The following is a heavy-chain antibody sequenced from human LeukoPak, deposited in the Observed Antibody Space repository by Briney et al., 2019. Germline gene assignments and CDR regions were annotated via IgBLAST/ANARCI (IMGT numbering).Heavy chain of an antibody. CDR3: AGVESGSLDY. CDR1: GGSISSYY. J-gene: IGHJ4*02. D-gene: IGHD1-26*01. V-gene: IGHV4-59*01. CDR2: IYYSGST. Sequence: SETLSLTCSVSGGSISSYYWSWIRQPPGKGLEWIGYIYYSGSTNYNPSLKSRVTISVDTSKNQFSLKLSSVAAADTAVYYCAGVESGSLDYWGQGTLVTVSS.